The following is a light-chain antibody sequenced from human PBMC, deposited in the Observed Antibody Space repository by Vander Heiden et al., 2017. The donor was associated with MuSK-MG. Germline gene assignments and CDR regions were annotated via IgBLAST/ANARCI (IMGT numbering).Light chain of an antibody. CDR2: GAS. CDR3: HQYNNWPIT. J-gene: IGKJ4*01. V-gene: IGKV3-15*01. CDR1: QRVSSH. Sequence: EIVMTHSPSTLSVSPAERATLSCRASQRVSSHLAWYQQKPGQAPRLLIYGASTRATGILARFSGSGSGTEFTVTISSMQSEDFAVYYCHQYNNWPITFGGGTKVEIK.